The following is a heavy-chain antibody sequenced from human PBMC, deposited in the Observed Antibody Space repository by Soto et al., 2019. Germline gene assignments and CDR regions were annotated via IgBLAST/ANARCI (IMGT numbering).Heavy chain of an antibody. CDR1: GYTFTSYY. CDR2: INPSGGST. V-gene: IGHV1-46*01. Sequence: ASVKVSCKASGYTFTSYYMHWVRQAPGQGLEWMGIINPSGGSTSYAQKFQGRVSMTRDTSTSTVYMELSSLRSEDTAVYYCAREMEMATITVGYWGQGTLVTVS. D-gene: IGHD5-12*01. J-gene: IGHJ4*02. CDR3: AREMEMATITVGY.